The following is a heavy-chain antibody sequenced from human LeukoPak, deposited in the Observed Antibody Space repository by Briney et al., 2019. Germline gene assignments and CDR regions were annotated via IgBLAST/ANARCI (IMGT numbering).Heavy chain of an antibody. J-gene: IGHJ6*02. Sequence: SETLSLTCTVSGGSISSSSYYWGWIRQPPGKGLEWIGSIYYSGSTYYNPSLKSRVTISVDTSKNQFSLKLSSVTAADTAVYYCARAPTIFGVVDYYYYYGMDVWGQGTTVTVSS. CDR1: GGSISSSSYY. CDR2: IYYSGST. CDR3: ARAPTIFGVVDYYYYYGMDV. V-gene: IGHV4-39*07. D-gene: IGHD3-3*01.